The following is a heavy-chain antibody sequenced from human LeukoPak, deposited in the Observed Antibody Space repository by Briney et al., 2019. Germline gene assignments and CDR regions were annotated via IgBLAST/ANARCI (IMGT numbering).Heavy chain of an antibody. J-gene: IGHJ4*02. Sequence: PGGSLRLSCAASGFTFSNYAIHWVSQAPAKGLEWVSIVGGSGVKTYYADSVKGRLTISRDNSKNTVCLQMNSLRAEDTAVYYCAKRGDCSGTCTYDYWGQGTLVTVSS. D-gene: IGHD2-2*01. CDR2: VGGSGVKT. CDR1: GFTFSNYA. CDR3: AKRGDCSGTCTYDY. V-gene: IGHV3-23*01.